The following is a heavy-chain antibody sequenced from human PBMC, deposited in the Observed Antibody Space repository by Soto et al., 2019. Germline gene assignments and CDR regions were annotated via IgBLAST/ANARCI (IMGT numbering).Heavy chain of an antibody. D-gene: IGHD2-15*01. CDR1: GFTFSGSA. Sequence: GGSLRLSCGASGFTFSGSAMHWVRQASGKGLEWVSAVSGSGDSTYYADSVKGRFTISRDNSKNTLYLQMNSLRAEDTAVYYCARGRDGHSFDYWAQGTLVPVSS. J-gene: IGHJ4*02. CDR2: VSGSGDST. V-gene: IGHV3-23*01. CDR3: ARGRDGHSFDY.